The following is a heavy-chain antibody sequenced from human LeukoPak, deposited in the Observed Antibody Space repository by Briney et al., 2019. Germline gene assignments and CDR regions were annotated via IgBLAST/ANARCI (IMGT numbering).Heavy chain of an antibody. CDR3: ARDGGRDGSGSYNWYFDL. J-gene: IGHJ2*01. Sequence: PSETLSLTCTVSGGSVSSGSYYWSWIRQPPGKRLEWIGYIYYSGSTNYNPSLKSRVTISVDASKNQFSLKLSSVTAADTAVYYCARDGGRDGSGSYNWYFDLWGRGTLVTVSS. V-gene: IGHV4-61*01. D-gene: IGHD3-10*01. CDR1: GGSVSSGSYY. CDR2: IYYSGST.